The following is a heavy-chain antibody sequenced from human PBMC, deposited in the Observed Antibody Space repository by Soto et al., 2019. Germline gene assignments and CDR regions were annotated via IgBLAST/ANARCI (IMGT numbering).Heavy chain of an antibody. CDR1: GSTFSSYA. V-gene: IGHV1-69*13. D-gene: IGHD2-2*02. CDR3: GRRGIRCHIPDYYHPYGIDV. J-gene: IGHJ6*02. Sequence: ASVKVSCKASGSTFSSYAISWVRQAPGQGLEWMGGIIPIFGTANYAQKFQGRVTITADESTSTAYMELSSLRSEDTAVYYCGRRGIRCHIPDYYHPYGIDVSGPGSTVTVPS. CDR2: IIPIFGTA.